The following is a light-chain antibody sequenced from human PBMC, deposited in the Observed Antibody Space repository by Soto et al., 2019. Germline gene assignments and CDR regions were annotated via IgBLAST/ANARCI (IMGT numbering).Light chain of an antibody. J-gene: IGKJ2*01. CDR1: QGISSY. CDR2: GAS. Sequence: DIQLTQSPSFLSASVGDRVTITCRASQGISSYLAWYQQKPGKAPKLLIYGASTLQSGVPSRFSGSGSGTEFTLTISSLQPEDFATYHCQQVNSNSYTFGQGTKLEIK. V-gene: IGKV1-9*01. CDR3: QQVNSNSYT.